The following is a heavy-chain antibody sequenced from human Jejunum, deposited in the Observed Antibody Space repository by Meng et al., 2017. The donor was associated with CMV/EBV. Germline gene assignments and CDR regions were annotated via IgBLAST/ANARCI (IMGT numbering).Heavy chain of an antibody. CDR3: ARSFDTSAWCYRFWFDS. D-gene: IGHD6-19*01. CDR2: IYYNGGT. J-gene: IGHJ5*01. V-gene: IGHV4-59*01. Sequence: SGGSLTFYSRSWLRQSPGKGLEWIGYIYYNGGTSYSPSLEGRVTMSVDTSKSQFSLKLSSVTAADTAIYYCARSFDTSAWCYRFWFDSWGQGALVTVSS. CDR1: GGSLTFYS.